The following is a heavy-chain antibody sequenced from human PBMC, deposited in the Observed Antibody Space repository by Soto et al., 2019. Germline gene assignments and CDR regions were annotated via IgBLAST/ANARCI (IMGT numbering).Heavy chain of an antibody. CDR1: GFTFDDYA. J-gene: IGHJ4*02. Sequence: GGSLRLSCAASGFTFDDYAMHWVRQAPGKGLEWVSGISWNSGSIGYADSVKGRFTISRDNAKNFLYLQMNSLRAEDTALYYCAKGVLRFLEWLYDYWGQGTLVTVSS. CDR3: AKGVLRFLEWLYDY. CDR2: ISWNSGSI. V-gene: IGHV3-9*01. D-gene: IGHD3-3*01.